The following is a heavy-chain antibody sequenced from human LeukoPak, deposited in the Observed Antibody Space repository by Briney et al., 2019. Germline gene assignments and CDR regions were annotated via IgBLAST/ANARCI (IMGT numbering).Heavy chain of an antibody. Sequence: GGSLRLSCAASGFTVSSNFMNWVRQAPGKGLERVSVIYTGGGSDYADSVKGRFTVSRDNSKNSLLLQMNSLRAEDTAVYYCARAFYDILTGYPYDAFDTWGQGTMVTVSS. CDR3: ARAFYDILTGYPYDAFDT. CDR1: GFTVSSNF. CDR2: IYTGGGS. J-gene: IGHJ3*02. D-gene: IGHD3-9*01. V-gene: IGHV3-66*02.